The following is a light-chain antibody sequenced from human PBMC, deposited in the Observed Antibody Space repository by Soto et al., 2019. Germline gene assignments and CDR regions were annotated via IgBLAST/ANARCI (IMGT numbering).Light chain of an antibody. CDR3: QQSFSAPRT. J-gene: IGKJ2*01. V-gene: IGKV1-39*01. CDR2: SAS. CDR1: ETIIDY. Sequence: DIQMSQSPSSLSASVGDSVTITCRASETIIDYLNWYQQQPGEAPKLLIFSASSLHSEVPSRFRGSGSGTHFTLPISRLHPEDFASYFCQQSFSAPRTFGQGTKLQAK.